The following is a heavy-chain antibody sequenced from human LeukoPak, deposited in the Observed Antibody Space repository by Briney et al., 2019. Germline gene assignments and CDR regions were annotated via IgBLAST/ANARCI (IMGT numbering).Heavy chain of an antibody. CDR1: GFRFDDYG. D-gene: IGHD6-19*01. J-gene: IGHJ4*02. CDR2: INWNGGST. CDR3: ARGGSTGWYSFDY. Sequence: GGSLRLSCVASGFRFDDYGMSRVRQAPGKGLEWVSGINWNGGSTGYADSVKGRFTISRDNAKNSLYLRMNSLRAEDTASYYCARGGSTGWYSFDYWGQGPLVTVSS. V-gene: IGHV3-20*04.